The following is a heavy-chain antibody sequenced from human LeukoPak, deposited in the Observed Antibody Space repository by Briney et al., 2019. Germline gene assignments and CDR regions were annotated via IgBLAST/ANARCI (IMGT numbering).Heavy chain of an antibody. J-gene: IGHJ4*02. CDR3: AKGGPQLYYDSSGYYFLDY. CDR1: GFTFSTYA. V-gene: IGHV3-23*01. Sequence: QPGGSLRLSCAASGFTFSTYAMSWVRRAPGKGLEWVSSLSVSGDATYHAESVKGRFTMSRDNSENMVYLQMNSLRAEDTAVYYCAKGGPQLYYDSSGYYFLDYWGQGTLVTVSS. CDR2: LSVSGDAT. D-gene: IGHD3-22*01.